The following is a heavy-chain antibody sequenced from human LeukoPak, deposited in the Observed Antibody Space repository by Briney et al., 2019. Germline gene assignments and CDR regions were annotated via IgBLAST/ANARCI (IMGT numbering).Heavy chain of an antibody. CDR3: ATTFRWELLIDY. Sequence: ASVKVSCKASGYTFTSYYMHWVRQAPGQGLEWMGIINPSGGSPSYAQKFQGRVTMTRDMSTSTVYMELSSLRSEDTAVYYCATTFRWELLIDYWGQGTLVTVSS. J-gene: IGHJ4*02. CDR2: INPSGGSP. V-gene: IGHV1-46*01. D-gene: IGHD1-26*01. CDR1: GYTFTSYY.